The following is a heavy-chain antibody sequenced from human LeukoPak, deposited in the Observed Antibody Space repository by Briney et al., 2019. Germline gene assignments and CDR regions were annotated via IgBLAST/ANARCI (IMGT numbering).Heavy chain of an antibody. J-gene: IGHJ4*02. Sequence: PSETLSLTCTVSGGSISSYYWSWIRQPPGKGLEWIGYIYYSGSTNYNPSLKSRVTISVDTSKNQFSLKLSSVTAADTAVYYCASLGTSMIAPPFDYWGQGTLVTVSS. CDR3: ASLGTSMIAPPFDY. CDR1: GGSISSYY. CDR2: IYYSGST. D-gene: IGHD3-22*01. V-gene: IGHV4-59*08.